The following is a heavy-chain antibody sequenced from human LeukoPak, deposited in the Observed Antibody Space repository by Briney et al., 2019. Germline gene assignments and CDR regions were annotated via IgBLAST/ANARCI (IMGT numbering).Heavy chain of an antibody. Sequence: PGGSLRLSCAASGFTFSSYGLHWVRQAPGKGLEWVAVISHDGSNKYYADSVEGRFTISRDNSKNTLYLQMNSLRAEDTAVYSCAKAGGKGDGRERVAARPLSPNDYWGQGTLVTVSS. CDR3: AKAGGKGDGRERVAARPLSPNDY. J-gene: IGHJ4*02. CDR1: GFTFSSYG. V-gene: IGHV3-30*18. CDR2: ISHDGSNK. D-gene: IGHD6-6*01.